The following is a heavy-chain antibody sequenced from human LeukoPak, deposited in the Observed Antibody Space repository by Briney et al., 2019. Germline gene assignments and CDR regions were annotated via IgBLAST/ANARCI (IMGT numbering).Heavy chain of an antibody. CDR2: IYYSGST. Sequence: PSETLSFTCTGSGDSISSYYWSWIRQPPGKGLEWIAYIYYSGSTNYNPSLKSRVTISVDTSKNQFSLKLSSVTAADTAVYYCARRYGSGSSGTFDYWGQGTLVTVSS. CDR1: GDSISSYY. CDR3: ARRYGSGSSGTFDY. J-gene: IGHJ4*02. D-gene: IGHD3-10*01. V-gene: IGHV4-59*01.